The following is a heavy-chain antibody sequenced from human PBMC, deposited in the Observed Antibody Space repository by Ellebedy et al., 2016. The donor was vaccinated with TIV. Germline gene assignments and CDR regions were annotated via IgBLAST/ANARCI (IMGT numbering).Heavy chain of an antibody. V-gene: IGHV3-74*01. CDR1: GFTLSSHW. J-gene: IGHJ4*02. CDR2: ISRDGSST. Sequence: GGSLRLSCAASGFTLSSHWMHWVRQAPGKGPVWVSRISRDGSSTNYAESVKGRFTISRDNAKNTLYLQMNSLRAEDTAVYYCARMLSYTSSSFSSFDSWGQGTLVTVSS. CDR3: ARMLSYTSSSFSSFDS. D-gene: IGHD6-6*01.